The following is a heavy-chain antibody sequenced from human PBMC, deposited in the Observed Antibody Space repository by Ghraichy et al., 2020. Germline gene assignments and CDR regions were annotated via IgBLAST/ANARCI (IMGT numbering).Heavy chain of an antibody. D-gene: IGHD1-26*01. CDR2: IKTNSDGGST. J-gene: IGHJ4*02. CDR3: TTESRITYYWQTHYYFDY. Sequence: GESLNISCTASGFTFSDAWMNWVRQVPGKGLEWVGRIKTNSDGGSTDYAAPLKGRFSISRHDSKNTLYLQMNSLRTEDTAVYYCTTESRITYYWQTHYYFDYWGQGTLVTVSS. V-gene: IGHV3-15*01. CDR1: GFTFSDAW.